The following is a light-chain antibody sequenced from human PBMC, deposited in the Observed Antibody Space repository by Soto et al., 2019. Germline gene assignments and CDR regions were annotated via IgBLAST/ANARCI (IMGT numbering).Light chain of an antibody. V-gene: IGKV3-20*01. CDR3: QQFEGSLLT. CDR2: RAS. J-gene: IGKJ4*01. CDR1: QTINSSS. Sequence: EIVLTQSPGTLSLSPGERATLSCRASQTINSSSLVWYQQKPGRAPRLLITRASVRATDIPDRFSGGGSGTGFTLTISRLEPEDFAVYYCQQFEGSLLTFGGGTKLEIK.